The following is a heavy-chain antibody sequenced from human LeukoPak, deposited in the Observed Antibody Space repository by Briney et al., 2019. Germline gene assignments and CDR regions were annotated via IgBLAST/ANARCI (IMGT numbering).Heavy chain of an antibody. CDR2: ISGSGGST. CDR3: AKGGRIEAAGNIDY. J-gene: IGHJ4*02. D-gene: IGHD6-13*01. CDR1: GFTFSNYA. Sequence: GGSLRLSCAASGFTFSNYAMSWVRQAPGKGLEWVSGISGSGGSTYYADSVKGRFTISRDTSKKTLYLQMNSLRAEDTAIYYCAKGGRIEAAGNIDYWGQGTLVTVSS. V-gene: IGHV3-23*01.